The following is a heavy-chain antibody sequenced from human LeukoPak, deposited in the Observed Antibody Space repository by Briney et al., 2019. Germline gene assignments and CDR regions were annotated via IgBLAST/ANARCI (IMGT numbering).Heavy chain of an antibody. V-gene: IGHV4-39*01. CDR1: GGSISSSSSY. J-gene: IGHJ4*02. CDR3: ATLRTVKVY. Sequence: PSETLSLTCTVSGGSISSSSSYWGWIRQPPGKGLEWIGSIYYSGSTYYNPSLKSRVTISVDTSKNQFSLKLSSVTAADTAVYYCATLRTVKVYWGQGTLVTVSS. CDR2: IYYSGST. D-gene: IGHD4-4*01.